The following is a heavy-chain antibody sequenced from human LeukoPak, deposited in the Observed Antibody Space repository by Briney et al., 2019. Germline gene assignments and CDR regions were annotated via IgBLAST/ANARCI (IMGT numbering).Heavy chain of an antibody. CDR2: ISYDGSNK. V-gene: IGHV3-30*04. D-gene: IGHD2-15*01. Sequence: GGSLRLSCAASGFTFSSYAMHWVRQAPGKGLEWVAVISYDGSNKYYADSVKGRFTISRDNSKNTLYLQMNSLRAEDTAVYYCARDQLYCSGGYCYHDYWGQGILVTVSS. CDR1: GFTFSSYA. CDR3: ARDQLYCSGGYCYHDY. J-gene: IGHJ4*02.